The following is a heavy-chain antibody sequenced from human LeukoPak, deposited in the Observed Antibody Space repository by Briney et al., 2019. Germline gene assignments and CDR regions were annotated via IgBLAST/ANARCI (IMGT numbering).Heavy chain of an antibody. CDR1: GGSISSSHY. V-gene: IGHV4-39*01. J-gene: IGHJ4*02. D-gene: IGHD2-21*02. Sequence: SETLSLTCTVSGGSISSSHYWGWIRQPPGKGLQWIGSIYYSGSTSYNPSLKSRVTISVDTSKNQFSLKLSSVTAADTAVYYCARLPRGYVGDSLDSWGQGTLVSVSS. CDR2: IYYSGST. CDR3: ARLPRGYVGDSLDS.